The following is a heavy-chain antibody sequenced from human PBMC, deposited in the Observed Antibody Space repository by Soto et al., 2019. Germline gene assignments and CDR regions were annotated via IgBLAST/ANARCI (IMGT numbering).Heavy chain of an antibody. D-gene: IGHD6-13*01. V-gene: IGHV3-21*01. Sequence: EVQLVESGGGLVKPGGSLRLSCAASGFTFSSYSMNWVRQAPGKGLEWVSSISSSSSYIYYADSVKGRFTISRDNAKNSLYLQMNSLRADDTAVYYCARPGADGDAFDIWGQGTMVTVSS. J-gene: IGHJ3*02. CDR3: ARPGADGDAFDI. CDR2: ISSSSSYI. CDR1: GFTFSSYS.